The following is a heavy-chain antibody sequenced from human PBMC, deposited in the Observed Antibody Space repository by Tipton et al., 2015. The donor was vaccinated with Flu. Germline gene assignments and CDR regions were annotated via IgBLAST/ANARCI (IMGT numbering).Heavy chain of an antibody. D-gene: IGHD4-23*01. CDR2: IRGSGFYI. V-gene: IGHV3-21*06. CDR3: ARDLVNAFDM. Sequence: SLRLSCVASGFTLRSHSMNCVRQAPGKGLEWLSSIRGSGFYINYADSGKGRFTISRDDAKNSVYLEMNSLRGEDTAVYYCARDLVNAFDMWGQGTMVTVSA. CDR1: GFTLRSHS. J-gene: IGHJ3*02.